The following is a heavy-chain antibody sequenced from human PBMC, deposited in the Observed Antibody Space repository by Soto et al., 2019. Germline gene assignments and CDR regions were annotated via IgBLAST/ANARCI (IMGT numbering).Heavy chain of an antibody. D-gene: IGHD1-26*01. CDR3: ASFDSGSYSAFDY. V-gene: IGHV1-3*01. Sequence: QVQLVQSGAEVKKPGASVKVSCKASGYTFTSYAMHWVRQAPGQRLEWMGWINAGNGNTKYSQKFQGRVTITRDTSASTAYMELSSLRSEVTAVYYCASFDSGSYSAFDYWGQGTLVTVSS. J-gene: IGHJ4*02. CDR2: INAGNGNT. CDR1: GYTFTSYA.